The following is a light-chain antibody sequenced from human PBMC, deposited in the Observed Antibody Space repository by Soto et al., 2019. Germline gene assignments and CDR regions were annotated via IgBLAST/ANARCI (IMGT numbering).Light chain of an antibody. CDR3: QQLRSYPST. Sequence: IQVTQSPSSLSASVGDRVTITCRASQDISSYLAWYQQKPGKAPTLLIYAASTSQSGVPSRFSGSGFGTDFTLTISSLQAEDFASYYCQQLRSYPSTFGGGTKVDIK. CDR1: QDISSY. CDR2: AAS. J-gene: IGKJ4*01. V-gene: IGKV1-9*01.